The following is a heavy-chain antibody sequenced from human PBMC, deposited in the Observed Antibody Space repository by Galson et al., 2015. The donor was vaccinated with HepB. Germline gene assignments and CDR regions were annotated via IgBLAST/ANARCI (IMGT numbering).Heavy chain of an antibody. V-gene: IGHV3-23*01. CDR3: AKYMGDSSGYANDY. CDR1: GFTFSSYA. D-gene: IGHD3-22*01. J-gene: IGHJ4*02. CDR2: ISGSGGST. Sequence: SLRLSCAASGFTFSSYAMSWVRQAPGKGLEWVSAISGSGGSTYYADSVKGRFTISRDNSKNTLYLQMNSLRAEDTAVYYCAKYMGDSSGYANDYWGQGTLVTVSS.